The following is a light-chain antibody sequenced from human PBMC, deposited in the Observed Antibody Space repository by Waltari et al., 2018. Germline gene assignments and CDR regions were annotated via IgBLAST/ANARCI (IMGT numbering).Light chain of an antibody. V-gene: IGKV1-5*03. J-gene: IGKJ1*01. CDR3: QQYHTYWA. Sequence: DIQMTQSPSTLSASVGDRVTNTCRASQSISSRLAWYQQKPGKAPKLLIYKASTLQSGIPSRFSGSGSGTDFTLTISSLHPDDFATYYCQQYHTYWAFGQGTKVEIK. CDR1: QSISSR. CDR2: KAS.